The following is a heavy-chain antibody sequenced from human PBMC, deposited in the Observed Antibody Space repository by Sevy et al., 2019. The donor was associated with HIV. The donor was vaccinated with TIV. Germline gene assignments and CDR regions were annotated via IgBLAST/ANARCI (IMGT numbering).Heavy chain of an antibody. CDR2: ISSSSSTI. CDR3: ARGSEQPGPEFDY. J-gene: IGHJ4*02. Sequence: GGSLRLSCAASGFTFSSYSMNWVRQAPGKGLEWVSYISSSSSTIYYADSVKGRFTIARDNAKNSLYLQMNSLRDEDTAVYYCARGSEQPGPEFDYWGQGTLVTVSS. CDR1: GFTFSSYS. V-gene: IGHV3-48*02. D-gene: IGHD6-13*01.